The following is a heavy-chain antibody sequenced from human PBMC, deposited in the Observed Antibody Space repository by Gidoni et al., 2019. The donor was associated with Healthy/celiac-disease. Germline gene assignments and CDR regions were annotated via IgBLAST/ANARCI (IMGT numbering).Heavy chain of an antibody. D-gene: IGHD6-19*01. CDR1: GDRFSSNSAA. V-gene: IGHV6-1*01. J-gene: IGHJ4*02. CDR3: ARGVAVAGFDY. Sequence: QVQLQQSGPGLLQPSQTLSLTFAISGDRFSSNSAAWNWIRQSQSRGLEWLGRTYYRSQWYKDYAVSVKRRITINPDTSKNQFSVQLNSVTPEDTAVYYCARGVAVAGFDYWGQGTLVTVSS. CDR2: TYYRSQWYK.